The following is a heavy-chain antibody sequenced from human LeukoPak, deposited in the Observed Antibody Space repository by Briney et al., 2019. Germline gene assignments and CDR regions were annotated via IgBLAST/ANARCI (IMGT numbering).Heavy chain of an antibody. CDR1: GLTFRNYA. Sequence: GGSLRLSCAASGLTFRNYAMSWVRQAPGKGLEWVSVICANDGNTYYADAVKGRFTISRDNSKDTLYLQMDSLRAEDTAVYFCAKAPREYCSSTSCPNWFDSWGQGTLVTVSS. V-gene: IGHV3-23*01. CDR2: ICANDGNT. CDR3: AKAPREYCSSTSCPNWFDS. J-gene: IGHJ5*01. D-gene: IGHD2-2*01.